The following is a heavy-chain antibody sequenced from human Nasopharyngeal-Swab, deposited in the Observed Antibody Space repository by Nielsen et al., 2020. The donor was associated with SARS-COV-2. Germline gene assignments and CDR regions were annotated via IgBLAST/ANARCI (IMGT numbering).Heavy chain of an antibody. V-gene: IGHV3-33*01. CDR3: ARDGGYCSGGSCYPMIDY. CDR2: IWYDGSNK. D-gene: IGHD2-15*01. Sequence: VRQAPGKGLEWVAVIWYDGSNKYYADSVKGRFTISGDNSKNTLYLQMNSLRAEDTAVYYCARDGGYCSGGSCYPMIDYWGQGTLVTVSS. J-gene: IGHJ4*02.